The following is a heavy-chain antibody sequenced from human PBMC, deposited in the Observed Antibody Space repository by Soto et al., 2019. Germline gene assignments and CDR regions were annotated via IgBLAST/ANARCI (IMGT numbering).Heavy chain of an antibody. D-gene: IGHD3-16*01. J-gene: IGHJ4*02. Sequence: SETLSLTCTVSGGSTSSDNYWSWIRQPPGKGLEWTGHIYYSGNTDYNPSLKSRLAISIDTSKNQFSLKLSSVTAADTAVYFCAREGGESSDGLYYFDSWGQGSLVTVSS. V-gene: IGHV4-30-4*01. CDR1: GGSTSSDNY. CDR2: IYYSGNT. CDR3: AREGGESSDGLYYFDS.